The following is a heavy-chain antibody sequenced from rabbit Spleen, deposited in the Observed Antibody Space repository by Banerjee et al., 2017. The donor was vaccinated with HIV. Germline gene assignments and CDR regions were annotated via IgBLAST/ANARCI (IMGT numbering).Heavy chain of an antibody. J-gene: IGHJ4*01. CDR1: GFSFSSGYY. CDR3: ARNGGMLNYEL. Sequence: QEQLEESGGGLVKPGASLTLTCKASGFSFSSGYYMSWVRQAPGKGLEWIGCINIVTGKSVYASWAKGRFTMSRTSSTTVTLQMTSLTAADTATYFCARNGGMLNYELWGPGTLVTVS. V-gene: IGHV1S45*01. CDR2: INIVTGKS. D-gene: IGHD6-1*01.